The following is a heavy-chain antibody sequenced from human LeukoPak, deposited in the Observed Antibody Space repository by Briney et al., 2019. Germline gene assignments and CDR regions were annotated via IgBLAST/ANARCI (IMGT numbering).Heavy chain of an antibody. CDR3: ARIDCGDGRCNSWRYGY. V-gene: IGHV3-7*01. Sequence: GGSLRLSCAASGFTFSSYWMSWVRQAPGKGLEWVANIKEDGSEKYYVDSVKGRFTISRDNAKNSLFLHMNSLRDEDTAVYYCARIDCGDGRCNSWRYGYWGQGILVTVSS. J-gene: IGHJ4*02. D-gene: IGHD2-15*01. CDR1: GFTFSSYW. CDR2: IKEDGSEK.